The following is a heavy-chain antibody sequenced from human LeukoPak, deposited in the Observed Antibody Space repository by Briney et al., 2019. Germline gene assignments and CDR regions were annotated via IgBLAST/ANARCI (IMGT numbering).Heavy chain of an antibody. Sequence: PSETLSLTCAVSGYSISSGYYWGWIRQTPGKGPEWIGSLYHSGSTYYNPSLKSRVTMSVDTSKNQFSLKVTSVTAADTAVYYCARDYGTYFDYWGQGTLVTVSS. D-gene: IGHD4-17*01. CDR2: LYHSGST. CDR3: ARDYGTYFDY. CDR1: GYSISSGYY. V-gene: IGHV4-38-2*02. J-gene: IGHJ4*02.